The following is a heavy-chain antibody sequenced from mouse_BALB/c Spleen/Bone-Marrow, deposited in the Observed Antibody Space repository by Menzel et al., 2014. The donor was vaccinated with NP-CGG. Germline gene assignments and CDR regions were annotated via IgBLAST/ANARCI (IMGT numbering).Heavy chain of an antibody. CDR3: ARGYYVMDY. Sequence: VQGVESGAELAKPGASVKMSCKASGYTLTSYWMHWVKQRPGQGLEWIGYISPSSGYTEFNQRFKDKATLTADRSSSTAYMQLSSLTSEDSAVYYCARGYYVMDYWGQGTSVTVSS. J-gene: IGHJ4*01. CDR1: GYTLTSYW. V-gene: IGHV1-7*01. CDR2: ISPSSGYT.